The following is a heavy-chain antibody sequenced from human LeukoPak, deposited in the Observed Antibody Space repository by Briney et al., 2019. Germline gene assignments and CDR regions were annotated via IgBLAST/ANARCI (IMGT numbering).Heavy chain of an antibody. CDR1: GFNFRSYA. D-gene: IGHD1-14*01. CDR3: ARDNHYYMDV. V-gene: IGHV3-30*04. Sequence: GRSLTLCCGASGFNFRSYAMHWVRQAPGKGLEWVAVISYDGSNKYYADSVKGRFTISRDNSKNTLYLQMNSLRAEDTAVYYCARDNHYYMDVWGKGTTVTVSS. CDR2: ISYDGSNK. J-gene: IGHJ6*03.